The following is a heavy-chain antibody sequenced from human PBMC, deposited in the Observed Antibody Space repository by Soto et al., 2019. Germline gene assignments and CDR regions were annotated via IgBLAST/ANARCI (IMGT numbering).Heavy chain of an antibody. CDR1: GGSVSSGSYY. CDR3: ARDFLDYYYGTDV. V-gene: IGHV4-61*01. Sequence: SETLSLTCTVSGGSVSSGSYYRSWIRQPPGKGLEWIGYIYYSGSTNYNPSLKSRVTISVDTSKNQFSLKLSSVTAADTAVYYCARDFLDYYYGTDVWGQGTTVTVSS. CDR2: IYYSGST. J-gene: IGHJ6*02.